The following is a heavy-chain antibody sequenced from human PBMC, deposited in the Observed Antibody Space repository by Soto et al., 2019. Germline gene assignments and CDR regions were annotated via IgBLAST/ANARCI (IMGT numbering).Heavy chain of an antibody. Sequence: SETLSLTCAVSGYSISSGYYWGWIRQPPGKGLEWIGSIYHSGSTYYNPSLKSRVTISVDTSKNQFSLKLSSVTAADTAVYYCARDGTLRYFDWLSPPGYYYGMDVWGQGTTVTVSS. V-gene: IGHV4-38-2*02. CDR3: ARDGTLRYFDWLSPPGYYYGMDV. CDR1: GYSISSGYY. D-gene: IGHD3-9*01. CDR2: IYHSGST. J-gene: IGHJ6*02.